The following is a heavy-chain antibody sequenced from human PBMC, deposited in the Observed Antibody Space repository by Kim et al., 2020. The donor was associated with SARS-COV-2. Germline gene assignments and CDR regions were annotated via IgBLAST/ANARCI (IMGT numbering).Heavy chain of an antibody. CDR1: GYTFTSYY. Sequence: ASVKVSCKASGYTFTSYYMHWVRQAPGQGLEWMGIINPSGGSTSYAQKFQGRVTMTRDTSTSTVYMELSSLRSEDTAVYYCARDRSVLSDYYYYGMDVWGQGTTVTVSS. CDR2: INPSGGST. V-gene: IGHV1-46*01. CDR3: ARDRSVLSDYYYYGMDV. J-gene: IGHJ6*02. D-gene: IGHD3-16*02.